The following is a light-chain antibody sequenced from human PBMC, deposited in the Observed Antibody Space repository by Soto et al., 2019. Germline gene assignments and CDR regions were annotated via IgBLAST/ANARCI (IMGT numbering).Light chain of an antibody. Sequence: EIVMTQSPAILSVSPGERATLSSRASQSVSSNFAWYQQKPGQAPRLLSYGASTRATGIPARFSGSGSGTEFTLTISSLQSEDFAVYYCEQYNNWPPLTFGGGTKVEIK. CDR1: QSVSSN. CDR3: EQYNNWPPLT. J-gene: IGKJ4*01. V-gene: IGKV3-15*01. CDR2: GAS.